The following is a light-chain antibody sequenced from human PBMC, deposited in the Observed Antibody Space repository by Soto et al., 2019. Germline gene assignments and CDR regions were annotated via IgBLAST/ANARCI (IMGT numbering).Light chain of an antibody. CDR2: EVT. J-gene: IGLJ3*02. Sequence: QSVLTQPPSASGSPGQSVTISCTGTSSDVGGYNFVYWYQQHPGKAPKLMIYEVTKRPSGVPDRFYGSKSGNTASLTVSWRQAEDEADYDCSSYVGNNNLMFAAGTKLTDL. V-gene: IGLV2-8*01. CDR1: SSDVGGYNF. CDR3: SSYVGNNNLM.